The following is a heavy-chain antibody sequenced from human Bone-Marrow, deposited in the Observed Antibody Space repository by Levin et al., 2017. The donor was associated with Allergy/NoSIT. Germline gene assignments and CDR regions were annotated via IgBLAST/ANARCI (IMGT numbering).Heavy chain of an antibody. CDR3: ARGSYVGRLSFDC. Sequence: SQTLSLTCTVSGGSVSSGSYYWSWIRPPPGTGLEWIAYIYHSGSTKYNPSLKSRVTISLDPPRNQFSLRLTSLTVADTAVYFCARGSYVGRLSFDCWGKGTLVTVSS. CDR2: IYHSGST. V-gene: IGHV4-61*01. J-gene: IGHJ4*02. D-gene: IGHD3-10*01. CDR1: GGSVSSGSYY.